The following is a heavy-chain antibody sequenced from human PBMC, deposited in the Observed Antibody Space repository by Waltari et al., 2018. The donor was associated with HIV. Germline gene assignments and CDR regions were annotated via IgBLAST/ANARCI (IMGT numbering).Heavy chain of an antibody. J-gene: IGHJ4*02. CDR3: ARDRRDTSDWYVDY. V-gene: IGHV3-30*04. CDR2: ISYDGRNK. CDR1: GFTFSPYA. D-gene: IGHD6-19*01. Sequence: QVQLVDSGGGVVQPGRSLRLSCAASGFTFSPYALHWVRQPPGKGLEWVALISYDGRNKYYADSVKGRFTISRDISKNTLYLQMNSLRAEDTAVYYCARDRRDTSDWYVDYWGQGTLVTVSS.